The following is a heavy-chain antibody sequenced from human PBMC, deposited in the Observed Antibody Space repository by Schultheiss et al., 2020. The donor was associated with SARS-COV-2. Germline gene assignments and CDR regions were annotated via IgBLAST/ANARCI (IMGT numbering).Heavy chain of an antibody. CDR2: ISGSGGST. Sequence: GGSLRLSCAASGFTFSSYWMHWVRQAPGKGLEWVSAISGSGGSTYYADSVKGRFTISRDNSKNTLYLQMNSLRAEDTAVYYCAKPFSGVGATPFDYWGQGTLVTVSS. CDR3: AKPFSGVGATPFDY. J-gene: IGHJ4*02. CDR1: GFTFSSYW. D-gene: IGHD1-26*01. V-gene: IGHV3-23*01.